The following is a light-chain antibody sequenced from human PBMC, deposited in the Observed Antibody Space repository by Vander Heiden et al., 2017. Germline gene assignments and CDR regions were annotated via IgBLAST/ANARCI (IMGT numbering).Light chain of an antibody. Sequence: QSALTQPRSVSGSPGQSVTISCTGTSINGGGFNHVSWYQQHPGKAPKVMIDDVNKRPSGVPYRFSGSKSGNTASLTISGLQAEDEAGYYCCSYAGTNTWLFGGGTKLTVL. CDR1: SINGGGFNH. CDR2: DVN. V-gene: IGLV2-11*01. CDR3: CSYAGTNTWL. J-gene: IGLJ3*02.